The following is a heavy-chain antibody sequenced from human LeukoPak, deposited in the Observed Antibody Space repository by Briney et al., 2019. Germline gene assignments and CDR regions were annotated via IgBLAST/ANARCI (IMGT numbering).Heavy chain of an antibody. Sequence: SETLSLTCTVSGGSISSYYWSWIRQPPGKGLEWIGYIYYSGSTNYNPSLKSRVTISVDTSKNQFSLKLSSVTAADTAVYYCARQYYYGMDVWGRGTTVTVSS. J-gene: IGHJ6*02. V-gene: IGHV4-59*01. CDR1: GGSISSYY. CDR2: IYYSGST. CDR3: ARQYYYGMDV.